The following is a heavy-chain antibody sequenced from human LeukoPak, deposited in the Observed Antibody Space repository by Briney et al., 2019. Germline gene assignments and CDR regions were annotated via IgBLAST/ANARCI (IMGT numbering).Heavy chain of an antibody. V-gene: IGHV3-23*01. D-gene: IGHD6-13*01. CDR3: AKGRTIAAAGTWGWFDP. CDR2: ISGSGGST. CDR1: GFTFSSYA. Sequence: GGSLRLSCAASGFTFSSYAMSWVRQAPGKGLEWVSAISGSGGSTYYADSVKGRFTISRVNSKNTLYLQMNSLRAEDTAVYYCAKGRTIAAAGTWGWFDPWGQGTLVTVSS. J-gene: IGHJ5*02.